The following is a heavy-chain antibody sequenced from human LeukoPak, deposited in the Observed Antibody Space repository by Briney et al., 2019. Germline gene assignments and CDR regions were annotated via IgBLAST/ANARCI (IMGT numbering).Heavy chain of an antibody. D-gene: IGHD3-22*01. CDR1: GFTFGDYA. CDR3: TREGWLDSSGYSVY. Sequence: GGSLRLSCTASGFTFGDYAMSWVRQAPGKGLEWVGFIRSKAYGGTTEYAASVKGRFTISRDDSKSIAYLQMNSLKTEDTAVYYCTREGWLDSSGYSVYWGQGTLVTVSS. V-gene: IGHV3-49*04. J-gene: IGHJ4*02. CDR2: IRSKAYGGTT.